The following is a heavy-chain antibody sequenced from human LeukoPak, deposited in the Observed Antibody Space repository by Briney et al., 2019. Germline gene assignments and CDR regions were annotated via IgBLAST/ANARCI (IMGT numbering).Heavy chain of an antibody. CDR3: ARVRGGRSWYYYGMDV. Sequence: GGSLRLSCAASGFTFSNFAMHWVRQAPGKGLEWVTVISYDGDNEYYADSVKGQFTISRDNSKDRLYLQMNSLRPEDTAMYYCARVRGGRSWYYYGMDVWGRGTTVTVSS. CDR2: ISYDGDNE. J-gene: IGHJ6*02. CDR1: GFTFSNFA. D-gene: IGHD3-16*01. V-gene: IGHV3-30-3*01.